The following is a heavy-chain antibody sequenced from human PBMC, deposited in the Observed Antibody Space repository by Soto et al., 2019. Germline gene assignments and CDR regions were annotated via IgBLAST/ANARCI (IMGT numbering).Heavy chain of an antibody. CDR2: ISWNSGSI. CDR1: GFTFDDYA. J-gene: IGHJ4*02. D-gene: IGHD3-9*01. V-gene: IGHV3-9*01. CDR3: AKGLGGYFDWLLFSQ. Sequence: GGSLRLSCAASGFTFDDYAMHWVRQAPGKGLEWVSGISWNSGSIGYADSVKGRFTISRDNAKNSLYLQMNSLRAEDTALYYCAKGLGGYFDWLLFSQWGQGTLVTVSS.